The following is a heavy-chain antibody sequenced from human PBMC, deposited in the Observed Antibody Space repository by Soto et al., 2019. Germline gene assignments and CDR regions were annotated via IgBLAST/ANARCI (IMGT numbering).Heavy chain of an antibody. CDR2: MQPSSGRT. V-gene: IGHV1-8*01. CDR1: GYSFTGLD. Sequence: ASVKVSCKASGYSFTGLDINWVRQTTGQGLEWMGWMQPSSGRTGYAQKFQGRATMTRDTSINTAYMELSSLTSDDTAFYYCARGVTAGVDYWGQGTLVTVSS. J-gene: IGHJ4*02. CDR3: ARGVTAGVDY. D-gene: IGHD1-26*01.